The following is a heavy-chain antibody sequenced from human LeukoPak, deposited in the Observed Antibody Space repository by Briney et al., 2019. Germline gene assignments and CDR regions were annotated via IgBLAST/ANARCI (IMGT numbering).Heavy chain of an antibody. Sequence: GGSLRLSCAASEFTFSSYAMHWVRQAPGKGLEWVAVISYDGSNKYYADSVKGRFTISRDNSKNTLYLQMNSLRAEDTAVYYCARVSGGAYFDAFDIWGQGTMVTVSS. J-gene: IGHJ3*02. D-gene: IGHD3-16*01. V-gene: IGHV3-30-3*01. CDR1: EFTFSSYA. CDR3: ARVSGGAYFDAFDI. CDR2: ISYDGSNK.